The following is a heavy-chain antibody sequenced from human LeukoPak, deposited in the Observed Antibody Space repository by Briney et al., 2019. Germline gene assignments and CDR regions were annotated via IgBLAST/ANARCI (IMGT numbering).Heavy chain of an antibody. J-gene: IGHJ4*02. D-gene: IGHD3-22*01. V-gene: IGHV1-18*01. CDR3: ARVPYYYDSSGYYPMGLDY. Sequence: ASVKVSCKVSGYTFTSYGISWVRQAPGQGLEWMGWISAYDGNTNYAQKLQGRVTMTTDTSTSTAYMELRSLRSDDTAVYYCARVPYYYDSSGYYPMGLDYWGQGTLVTVSS. CDR1: GYTFTSYG. CDR2: ISAYDGNT.